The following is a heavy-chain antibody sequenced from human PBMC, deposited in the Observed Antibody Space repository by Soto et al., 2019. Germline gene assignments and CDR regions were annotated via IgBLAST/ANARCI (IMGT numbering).Heavy chain of an antibody. J-gene: IGHJ5*02. CDR3: ARVLVLLGELFP. CDR2: INPNSGGT. CDR1: GYTFTGYY. Sequence: AASVKVSCKASGYTFTGYYMHWVRQAPGQGLEWMGWINPNSGGTNYAQKFQGRVTMTRDTSISTAYMELSRLRSDDTAVYYCARVLVLLGELFPWGQGTLVTVSS. D-gene: IGHD3-16*01. V-gene: IGHV1-2*02.